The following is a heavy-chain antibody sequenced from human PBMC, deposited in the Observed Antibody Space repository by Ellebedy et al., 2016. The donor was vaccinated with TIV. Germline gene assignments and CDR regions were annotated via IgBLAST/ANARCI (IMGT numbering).Heavy chain of an antibody. Sequence: PGGSLSLSCKASGYSFSTYWITWVRQLPGKGLEWMGKIDPTDSYTNYSPSFQGLVTISADESASTAYRQWPSLKASDSATYYCSRHRGYGMDVWGQGTTVTVSS. CDR3: SRHRGYGMDV. CDR1: GYSFSTYW. J-gene: IGHJ6*02. V-gene: IGHV5-10-1*01. D-gene: IGHD3-10*01. CDR2: IDPTDSYT.